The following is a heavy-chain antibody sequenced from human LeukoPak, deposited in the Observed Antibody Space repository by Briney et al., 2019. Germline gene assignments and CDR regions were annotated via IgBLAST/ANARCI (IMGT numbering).Heavy chain of an antibody. CDR2: IIPISGAA. CDR1: GGTFSSYA. J-gene: IGHJ4*02. V-gene: IGHV1-69*05. D-gene: IGHD2-21*01. Sequence: GASVKVSCKASGGTFSSYAISWVRQAPGQGLEWMGGIIPISGAANYAQKFQGRVTITTDESTSTAYMELSSLRSEDTAVYYYARARSFCGGDCYSSEYWGQGTLVTVSS. CDR3: ARARSFCGGDCYSSEY.